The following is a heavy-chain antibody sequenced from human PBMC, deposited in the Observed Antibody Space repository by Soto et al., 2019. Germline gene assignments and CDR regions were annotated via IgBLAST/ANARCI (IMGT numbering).Heavy chain of an antibody. CDR3: ARSPLRDFCSSTSCSLNYYYYYGMDV. J-gene: IGHJ6*02. Sequence: SVKVSCKASGGTFSSYAISWVRQAPGQGLEWMGGIIPIFGTANYAQKFQGRVTITADESTSTAYMELSSLRSEDTAVYYCARSPLRDFCSSTSCSLNYYYYYGMDVWGQGTTVTVSS. D-gene: IGHD2-2*01. CDR2: IIPIFGTA. V-gene: IGHV1-69*13. CDR1: GGTFSSYA.